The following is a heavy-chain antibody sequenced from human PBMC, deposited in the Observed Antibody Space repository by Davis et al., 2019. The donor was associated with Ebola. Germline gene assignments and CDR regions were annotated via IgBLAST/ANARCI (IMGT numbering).Heavy chain of an antibody. V-gene: IGHV3-7*01. CDR1: GFTFSSYW. D-gene: IGHD3-22*01. CDR3: ARDGYYYDSSGYPHYFDY. CDR2: IKQDGSEK. J-gene: IGHJ4*02. Sequence: GESLKISCAASGFTFSSYWMSWVRQAPGKGLEWVANIKQDGSEKYYVDSVKGRFTISRDNAKNSLYLQMNSLRAEDTAVYYCARDGYYYDSSGYPHYFDYWGQGTLVTVSS.